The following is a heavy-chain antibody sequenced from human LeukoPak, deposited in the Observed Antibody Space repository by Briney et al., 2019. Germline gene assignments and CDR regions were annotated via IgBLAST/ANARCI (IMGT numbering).Heavy chain of an antibody. Sequence: PSVKVSCKASGYLFKYNYIHWVRQAPGQGLEWMGMINPSGDSTTYAQQFQGRLTTSSDTSTRTVYVELSSLRSEDTAVYFCARDRMDTAMGSYLDNWGQGTLVTISS. D-gene: IGHD5-18*01. CDR3: ARDRMDTAMGSYLDN. J-gene: IGHJ4*02. CDR1: GYLFKYNY. CDR2: INPSGDST. V-gene: IGHV1-46*02.